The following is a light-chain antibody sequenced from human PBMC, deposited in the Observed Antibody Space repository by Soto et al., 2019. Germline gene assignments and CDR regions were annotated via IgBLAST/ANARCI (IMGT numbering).Light chain of an antibody. CDR2: DAS. J-gene: IGKJ5*01. Sequence: EIVLTQSPATLSLSPGERATLSCRASQSVSSYLAWYQQKPGQAPRLLIYDASNRATGIPARFSGSGSGTDFTLTISRLEPEDFAVYYCQQRSNWPQVTFGQGTRLEI. CDR1: QSVSSY. V-gene: IGKV3-11*01. CDR3: QQRSNWPQVT.